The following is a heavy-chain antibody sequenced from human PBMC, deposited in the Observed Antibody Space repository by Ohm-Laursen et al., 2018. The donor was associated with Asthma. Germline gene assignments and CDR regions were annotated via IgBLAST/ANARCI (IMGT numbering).Heavy chain of an antibody. V-gene: IGHV4-4*02. CDR2: IYHSGGT. CDR3: AKSSRPFYFDS. D-gene: IGHD6-6*01. Sequence: PSETLSLTCTVSGGSIGSNIWWSWVRQPPGKGLEWIGEIYHSGGTNYNPSLKSRVATSLDTSKNQFSLRLSSVIAADTAVYYCAKSSRPFYFDSWGQGTLVTVSS. J-gene: IGHJ4*02. CDR1: GGSIGSNIW.